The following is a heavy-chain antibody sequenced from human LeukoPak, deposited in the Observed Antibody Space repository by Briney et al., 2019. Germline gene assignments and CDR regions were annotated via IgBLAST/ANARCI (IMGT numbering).Heavy chain of an antibody. D-gene: IGHD3-22*01. V-gene: IGHV3-30-3*02. CDR3: AKNSVRSGYYYAY. CDR1: GFTFSSYA. Sequence: GRSLRLSCAASGFTFSSYAMHWVRQAPGKGLGWVAVISYDGSNKYYADSVKGRFTISRDNSKNTLYLQMNSLRAEDTAVYYCAKNSVRSGYYYAYWGQGTLVTVSS. CDR2: ISYDGSNK. J-gene: IGHJ4*02.